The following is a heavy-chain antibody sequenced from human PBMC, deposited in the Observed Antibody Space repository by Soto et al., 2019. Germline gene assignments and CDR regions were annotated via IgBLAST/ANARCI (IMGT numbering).Heavy chain of an antibody. D-gene: IGHD1-26*01. CDR3: VQGASTAHQPLDS. J-gene: IGHJ4*02. CDR2: ISGDGNDK. CDR1: GFIFRNFG. V-gene: IGHV3-30*03. Sequence: QVQLVESGGGVVQPGRSLRLSCAASGFIFRNFGMHWVRRAPGKGLEWVATISGDGNDKYYPDSMKGRFNISRDNFNNTLYLQLNILRPEDTAVYHCVQGASTAHQPLDSWGQGVLVTVSS.